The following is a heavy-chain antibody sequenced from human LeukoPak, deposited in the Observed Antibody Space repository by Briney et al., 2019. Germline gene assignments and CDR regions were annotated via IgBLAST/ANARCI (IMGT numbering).Heavy chain of an antibody. J-gene: IGHJ4*02. D-gene: IGHD2-15*01. CDR2: IIPIFGTA. Sequence: SVTVSCTAFGGSFSSEAISWVRQDPGQGLEWMGGIIPIFGTANYAQKFQGRVTITTDEFTSTAYMEVSSLRSEDTAVYYCGRKAGDCGGGSCYSIDYWGQGTLVTVSS. CDR3: GRKAGDCGGGSCYSIDY. V-gene: IGHV1-69*05. CDR1: GGSFSSEA.